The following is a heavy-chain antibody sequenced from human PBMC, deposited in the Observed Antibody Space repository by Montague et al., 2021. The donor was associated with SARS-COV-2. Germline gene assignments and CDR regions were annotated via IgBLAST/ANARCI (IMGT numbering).Heavy chain of an antibody. CDR1: GFTFDDYG. V-gene: IGHV3-20*01. J-gene: IGHJ4*02. CDR3: SRGGGMIRGVVDF. Sequence: SLRLSCAVSGFTFDDYGMSWVRQVPGKWLEWVSGISRSGDRTAYGDSVKGRFSISRDNAKNTLYLQMNSLRVEDTAFYHCSRGGGMIRGVVDFWGQGILVSVSS. CDR2: ISRSGDRT. D-gene: IGHD3-10*01.